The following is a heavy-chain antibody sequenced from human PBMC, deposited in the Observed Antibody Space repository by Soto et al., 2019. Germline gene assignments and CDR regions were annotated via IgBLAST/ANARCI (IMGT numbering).Heavy chain of an antibody. CDR1: GGTFSSYA. J-gene: IGHJ4*02. V-gene: IGHV1-69*13. CDR2: IIPIFGTA. Sequence: SVKVSCKASGGTFSSYAISWVRQAPGQGLEWMGGIIPIFGTANYAQKFQGRVTITADESTSTAYMELSSLRSEDTAAYYCARAPAHYYDSSTLGYWGQGTLVTVSS. CDR3: ARAPAHYYDSSTLGY. D-gene: IGHD3-22*01.